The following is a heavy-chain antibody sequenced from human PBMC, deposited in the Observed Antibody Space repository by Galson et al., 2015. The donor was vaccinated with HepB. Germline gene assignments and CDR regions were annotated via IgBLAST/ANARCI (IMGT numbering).Heavy chain of an antibody. CDR2: IYHSGGV. CDR3: ARDWIRDGASYYFDY. V-gene: IGHV4/OR15-8*01. Sequence: ETLSLTCVVSGGSIRTEDWWSWVRQSPGKRLEWIGQIYHSGGVNYNPSLKSRVIMSVDTSKNQFSLRLNSVTAADTAIYYCARDWIRDGASYYFDYWGQGTLVTVSS. D-gene: IGHD5-24*01. CDR1: GGSIRTEDW. J-gene: IGHJ4*02.